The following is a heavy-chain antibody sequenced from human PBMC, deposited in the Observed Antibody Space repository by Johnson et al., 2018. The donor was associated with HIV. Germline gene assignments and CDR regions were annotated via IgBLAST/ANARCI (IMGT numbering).Heavy chain of an antibody. D-gene: IGHD5-18*01. V-gene: IGHV3-20*04. CDR3: ARAYTYGAFDI. J-gene: IGHJ3*02. Sequence: EKLVESGGGVVRPGGSLRLSCAASGFTFDDYGMSWVRQGPGKGLEWVSDINWNGGSTDYADSVKGRFTISRDNSKSTLYLQMNSLRAEDTAVYYCARAYTYGAFDIWGQGTMVTVSS. CDR2: INWNGGST. CDR1: GFTFDDYG.